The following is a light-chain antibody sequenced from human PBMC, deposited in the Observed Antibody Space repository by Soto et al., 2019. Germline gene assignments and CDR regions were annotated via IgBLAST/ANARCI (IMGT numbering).Light chain of an antibody. J-gene: IGLJ2*01. CDR2: GNS. CDR3: QSYDSSLSGVV. CDR1: SSNIGAGYD. V-gene: IGLV1-40*01. Sequence: QAVVTQPPSVSGAPGQRVTISCTGSSSNIGAGYDVHWYQQLPGTAPKLLIYGNSNRPSVVPDRFSGSKSGTSASLAITGLQAEDEADYYCQSYDSSLSGVVFGGGTKVTVL.